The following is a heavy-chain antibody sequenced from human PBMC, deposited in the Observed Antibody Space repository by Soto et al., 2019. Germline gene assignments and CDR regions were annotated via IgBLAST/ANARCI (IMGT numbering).Heavy chain of an antibody. CDR2: ISYDGGSE. D-gene: IGHD3-10*01. CDR1: GFTFSSYA. V-gene: IGHV3-30-3*01. CDR3: AKTYFQRGTGELFDY. J-gene: IGHJ4*02. Sequence: QVQLVESGGGVVQPGRSLTLSCAASGFTFSSYAMHWVRQAPGKGLEWVAFISYDGGSEAYVDSVKGRFIISRDNSKNTQYLQLNSLTSEDTAMYYCAKTYFQRGTGELFDYWGQGTLVTVSS.